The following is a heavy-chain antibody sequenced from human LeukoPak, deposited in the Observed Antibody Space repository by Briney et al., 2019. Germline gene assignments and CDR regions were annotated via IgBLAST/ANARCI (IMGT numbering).Heavy chain of an antibody. D-gene: IGHD6-6*01. V-gene: IGHV4-59*11. CDR3: TRDSSPGPQYI. CDR1: GGSISSHY. CDR2: IYYSGSI. J-gene: IGHJ4*02. Sequence: PSETLPPTCTVSGGSISSHYWNWIRQPPGKELEWIGYIYYSGSINYNPSLKSRVTISVDTSKNQFSLKLTSVTAADTAMYYCTRDSSPGPQYIRGQGTLVTVSS.